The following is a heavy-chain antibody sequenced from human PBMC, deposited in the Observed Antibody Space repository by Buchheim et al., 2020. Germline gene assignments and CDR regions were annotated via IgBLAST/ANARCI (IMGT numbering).Heavy chain of an antibody. CDR2: INNDGTNT. Sequence: EVQLVESGGGLVQPGGSLRLSCAASGFTFSAYWMHWVRQAPGKGLVWVSHINNDGTNTDYADSVRGRFTISRDNAKNTVYLQMNSLRAEDTAVFYCARGVSGSYHTPLNYWGQG. D-gene: IGHD1-26*01. J-gene: IGHJ4*02. CDR3: ARGVSGSYHTPLNY. CDR1: GFTFSAYW. V-gene: IGHV3-74*01.